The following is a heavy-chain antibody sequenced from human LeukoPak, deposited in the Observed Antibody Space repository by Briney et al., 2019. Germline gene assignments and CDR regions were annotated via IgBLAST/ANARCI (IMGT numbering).Heavy chain of an antibody. V-gene: IGHV3-20*04. J-gene: IGHJ4*02. CDR1: GFTFDDYG. D-gene: IGHD3-22*01. CDR3: ASLYGVYYYDSNGYYPPPDY. Sequence: GGSLRLSCAASGFTFDDYGMSWVRQAPGKGLEWVSGINWNGGSTGYADSVKGRFTISRDNAKNSLYLQMNSLRAEDTAVYYCASLYGVYYYDSNGYYPPPDYWGQGTLVTVSS. CDR2: INWNGGST.